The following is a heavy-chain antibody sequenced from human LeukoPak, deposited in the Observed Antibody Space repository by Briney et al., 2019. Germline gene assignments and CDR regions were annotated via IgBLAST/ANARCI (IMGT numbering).Heavy chain of an antibody. CDR1: GFTFSSYG. CDR2: IWYDGSNK. V-gene: IGHV3-33*01. CDR3: VRELSPVVKYYFVS. Sequence: QPGRSLRLSSSVSGFTFSSYGMQWVRQAPGKGLEWVAVIWYDGSNKYYADSVKGRFTISRDNSKNTVYLQMNSLRAEDTAVYYCVRELSPVVKYYFVSWGQGTQVTVSS. J-gene: IGHJ4*02. D-gene: IGHD2-15*01.